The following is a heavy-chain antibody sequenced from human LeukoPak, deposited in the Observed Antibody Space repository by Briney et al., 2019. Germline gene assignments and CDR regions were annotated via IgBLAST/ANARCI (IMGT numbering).Heavy chain of an antibody. J-gene: IGHJ4*02. CDR2: IYSGGST. Sequence: GGSLRLSCAASGFTGSSNYMSWVRQAPGKGLEWVSVIYSGGSTYYADSVKGRFTISRDNSKNTLYLQMNSLRTEDTALYYCAKVLRGTWYTPSFDYWGQGTLVTVSS. V-gene: IGHV3-53*05. CDR3: AKVLRGTWYTPSFDY. CDR1: GFTGSSNY. D-gene: IGHD6-13*01.